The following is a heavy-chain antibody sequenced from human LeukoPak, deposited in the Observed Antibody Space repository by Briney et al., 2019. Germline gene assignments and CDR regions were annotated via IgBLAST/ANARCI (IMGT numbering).Heavy chain of an antibody. V-gene: IGHV1-2*02. Sequence: GASVTVSCNASGYTFTGYYMHWVRQAPGQGLEWMGWINPNSGGTNYAQKFQGRVTMTMDTSISTAYMELSRLRSDDTAVYYCASLGDYGDYLDYWGQGTLVTVSS. D-gene: IGHD3-16*01. CDR2: INPNSGGT. J-gene: IGHJ4*02. CDR3: ASLGDYGDYLDY. CDR1: GYTFTGYY.